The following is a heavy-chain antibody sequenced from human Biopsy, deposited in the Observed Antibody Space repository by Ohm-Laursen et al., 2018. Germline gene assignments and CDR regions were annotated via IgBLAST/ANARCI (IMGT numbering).Heavy chain of an antibody. Sequence: TLSLTCPVSLGSIGGGEYYWNWIRQHPGKGLEWIGLISYSGTTFYNPSLESLLTISIDTSKNHFSLNLRSVTAADTAVYYCARGVPHYDGSGFPLAGYWYFDLWGRGTLVTVSS. CDR2: ISYSGTT. CDR1: LGSIGGGEYY. CDR3: ARGVPHYDGSGFPLAGYWYFDL. V-gene: IGHV4-31*01. D-gene: IGHD3-22*01. J-gene: IGHJ2*01.